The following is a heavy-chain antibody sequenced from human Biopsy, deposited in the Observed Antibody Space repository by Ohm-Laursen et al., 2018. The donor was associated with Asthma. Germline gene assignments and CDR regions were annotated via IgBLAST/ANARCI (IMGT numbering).Heavy chain of an antibody. D-gene: IGHD1-7*01. V-gene: IGHV1-2*06. Sequence: VSSVKVSCKASGYTFTGYYMHWVRQAPGQGLEWMGRINPNSGGTNYAQKFQGRVTMTRDTSISTAYMELSRLRSDDTAVYYRAREGITGTTAWFDPWGQGTLVTVSS. J-gene: IGHJ5*02. CDR1: GYTFTGYY. CDR3: AREGITGTTAWFDP. CDR2: INPNSGGT.